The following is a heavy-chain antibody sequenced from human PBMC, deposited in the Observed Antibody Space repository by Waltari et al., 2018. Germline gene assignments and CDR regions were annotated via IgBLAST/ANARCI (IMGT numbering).Heavy chain of an antibody. CDR2: RWYDGSNK. D-gene: IGHD4-4*01. CDR3: ARDRFLTTVTPFDY. J-gene: IGHJ4*02. CDR1: GFTFSSYG. V-gene: IGHV3-33*01. Sequence: QVQLVESGGGVVQPGRSLRLSCAASGFTFSSYGMHWVRQAPGKGLEWVAVRWYDGSNKYYADSVKGRFTISRDNSKNTLYLQMNSLRAEDTAVYYCARDRFLTTVTPFDYWGQGTLVTVSS.